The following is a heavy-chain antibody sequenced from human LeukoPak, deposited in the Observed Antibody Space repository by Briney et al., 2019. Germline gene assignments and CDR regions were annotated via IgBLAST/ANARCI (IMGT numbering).Heavy chain of an antibody. J-gene: IGHJ4*02. CDR2: IYTSGST. D-gene: IGHD3-22*01. CDR3: ARGTQVDYYDSSGYCDY. Sequence: SETLSLTCTVSGGSISSYYWSWIRQPAGKGLEWIGRIYTSGSTNYNPSLKSRVTMSVDTSKNQFSLKLSSVTAADTAVYYCARGTQVDYYDSSGYCDYWGQGTLVTVSS. V-gene: IGHV4-4*07. CDR1: GGSISSYY.